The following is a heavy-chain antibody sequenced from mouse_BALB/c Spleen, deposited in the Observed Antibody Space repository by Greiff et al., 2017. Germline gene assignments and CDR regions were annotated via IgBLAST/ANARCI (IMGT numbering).Heavy chain of an antibody. V-gene: IGHV1S29*02. CDR1: GYTFTDYN. CDR3: AREAYYGNPWFAY. J-gene: IGHJ3*01. D-gene: IGHD2-10*01. CDR2: IYPYNGGT. Sequence: EVKLVESGPELVKPGASVKISCKASGYTFTDYNMHWVKQSHGKSLEWIGYIYPYNGGTGYNQKFKSKATLTVDNSSSTAYMELRSLTSEDSAVYYCAREAYYGNPWFAYWGQGTLVTVSA.